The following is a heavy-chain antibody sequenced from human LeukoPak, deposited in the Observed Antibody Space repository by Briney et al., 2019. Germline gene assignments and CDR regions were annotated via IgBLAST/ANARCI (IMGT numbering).Heavy chain of an antibody. Sequence: PSETLSLTCTVSVGSISSRLYYWGWIRQPPGKGLEWIGTIYYSGSTYYNPPLKSRVTISVDRSKNQFSLKLSSVTAADTAVYYCVLVRGEVFDPWGQGTLVTVSS. D-gene: IGHD3-10*01. V-gene: IGHV4-39*07. CDR1: VGSISSRLYY. CDR2: IYYSGST. J-gene: IGHJ5*02. CDR3: VLVRGEVFDP.